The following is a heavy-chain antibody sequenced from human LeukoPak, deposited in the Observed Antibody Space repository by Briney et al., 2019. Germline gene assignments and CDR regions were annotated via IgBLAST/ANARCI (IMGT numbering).Heavy chain of an antibody. Sequence: GGSLRLSCAASGFTFSSYAMSWVRQAPGKGQEWVSDISGSGGSTYYADSVKGRFTISIDNSKNTLYLQMNSLRGEDTAVYYCAKDLRGSGWTEADYWGQGTLVTVSS. CDR3: AKDLRGSGWTEADY. CDR2: ISGSGGST. J-gene: IGHJ4*02. V-gene: IGHV3-23*01. D-gene: IGHD6-19*01. CDR1: GFTFSSYA.